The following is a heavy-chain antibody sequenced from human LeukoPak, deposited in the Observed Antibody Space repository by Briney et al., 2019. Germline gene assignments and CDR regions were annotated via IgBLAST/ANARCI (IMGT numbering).Heavy chain of an antibody. J-gene: IGHJ4*02. D-gene: IGHD3-22*01. V-gene: IGHV1-2*02. Sequence: GASVKVSCKASGYTFTGYYMHWVRQAPGQGLEWMGWINPNSGGTNYAQKFQGRVTMTRDTSIGTAYMELSRLRSDDTAVYYCARVHYDSSGYWNLDYWGQGTLVTVSS. CDR2: INPNSGGT. CDR1: GYTFTGYY. CDR3: ARVHYDSSGYWNLDY.